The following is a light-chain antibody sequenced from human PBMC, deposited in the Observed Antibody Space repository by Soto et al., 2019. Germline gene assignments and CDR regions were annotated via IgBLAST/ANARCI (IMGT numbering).Light chain of an antibody. CDR2: WAS. CDR3: QQYYTTPRT. V-gene: IGKV4-1*01. CDR1: QSILYSSNSKNY. J-gene: IGKJ1*01. Sequence: DIVLTQSPDSLAVSLGERATINCKSSQSILYSSNSKNYLAWYQHNPGQPPKLLIYWASTRQSGVPDRFSGSGSGTDFTLTIGSLQAEDVAVYYCQQYYTTPRTFGQGTKVEIK.